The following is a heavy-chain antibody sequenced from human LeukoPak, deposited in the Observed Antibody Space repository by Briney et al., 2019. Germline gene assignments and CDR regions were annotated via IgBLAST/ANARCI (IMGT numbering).Heavy chain of an antibody. CDR1: GGSISSSSYY. V-gene: IGHV4-39*01. CDR2: IYYSGST. J-gene: IGHJ4*02. D-gene: IGHD3-22*01. Sequence: SETLTLTCTVSGGSISSSSYYWGWIRQPPGKGLEWIGSIYYSGSTYYNPSLKSRVTISVDTSKNQFSLKLSSVTAADTAVYYCARRVDYYDSSGYYHHVDYKGQGTLVTVSS. CDR3: ARRVDYYDSSGYYHHVDY.